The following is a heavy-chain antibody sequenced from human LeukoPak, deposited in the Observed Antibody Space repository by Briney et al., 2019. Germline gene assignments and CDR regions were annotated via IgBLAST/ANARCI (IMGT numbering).Heavy chain of an antibody. CDR2: IKEDGSEK. V-gene: IGHV3-7*01. Sequence: PGGSLRLSCAASGFTFSTHWMSWVRQAPGKGLDWVAKIKEDGSEKYYVDSVKGRFTISRDNAKNSLSLQMHSLRDEDTAVYYCVRDQGYCTSASCRGDAFDVWGQGSMVSVSS. CDR3: VRDQGYCTSASCRGDAFDV. D-gene: IGHD2-2*01. CDR1: GFTFSTHW. J-gene: IGHJ3*01.